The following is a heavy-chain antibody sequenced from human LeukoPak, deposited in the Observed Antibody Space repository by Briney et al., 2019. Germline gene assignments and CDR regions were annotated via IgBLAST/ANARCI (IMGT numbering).Heavy chain of an antibody. J-gene: IGHJ3*02. CDR3: AREMYCSGGSCYGDAFDI. V-gene: IGHV3-66*01. D-gene: IGHD2-15*01. CDR1: GFTVSSNY. Sequence: GGSLRLSCAASGFTVSSNYMSWVRQAPGKGLEWVSVIYSGGSTYYADSVKGRFTISRDNSKNTLYLQMNSLRAEDTAVYYCAREMYCSGGSCYGDAFDIWGQGTMVTVSS. CDR2: IYSGGST.